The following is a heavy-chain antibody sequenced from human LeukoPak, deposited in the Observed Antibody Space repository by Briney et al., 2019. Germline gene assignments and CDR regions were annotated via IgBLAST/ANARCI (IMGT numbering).Heavy chain of an antibody. V-gene: IGHV1-24*01. CDR1: GYSLSDLS. CDR2: FDSENNKM. Sequence: EASVKVSCKISGYSLSDLSIHWVREAPGEGLEWMGGFDSENNKMVYSQKFQGRVTMTEDTSADTAYMELTSLRSEDKAVYCCATYRVYRSSGRSWGFFDYWGQGTLVIVSS. D-gene: IGHD6-19*01. J-gene: IGHJ4*02. CDR3: ATYRVYRSSGRSWGFFDY.